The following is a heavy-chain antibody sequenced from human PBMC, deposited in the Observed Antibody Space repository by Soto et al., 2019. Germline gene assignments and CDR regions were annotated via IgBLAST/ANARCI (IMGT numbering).Heavy chain of an antibody. J-gene: IGHJ6*02. CDR3: TGITWFRGMDV. V-gene: IGHV6-1*01. D-gene: IGHD3-10*01. CDR1: GDSVASNVAA. CDR2: TYYKSKWNN. Sequence: PSHTLSLTCAISGDSVASNVAAWNLIRQSPSRGLEWLGRTYYKSKWNNDYALSVKSRITINPDTSKNQFSLHLHSVTPEDTAVYYCTGITWFRGMDVWGQGTPVTVSS.